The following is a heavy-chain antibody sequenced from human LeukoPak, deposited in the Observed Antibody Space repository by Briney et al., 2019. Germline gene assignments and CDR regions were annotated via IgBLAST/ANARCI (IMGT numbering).Heavy chain of an antibody. D-gene: IGHD5-24*01. CDR1: GFTFSSYA. V-gene: IGHV3-23*01. CDR2: ISYSGGST. J-gene: IGHJ6*02. Sequence: GGSLRLSCAASGFTFSSYAMSWVRQAPGKGLEWVSAISYSGGSTYYADSVKGRFTISRDNSKNTLYLQMNSLRAEDTAVYYCARDLVRDGYNRIYYYGMDVWGQGTTVTVSS. CDR3: ARDLVRDGYNRIYYYGMDV.